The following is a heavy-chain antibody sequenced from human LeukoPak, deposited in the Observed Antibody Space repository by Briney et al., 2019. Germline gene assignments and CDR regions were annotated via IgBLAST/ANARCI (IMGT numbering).Heavy chain of an antibody. CDR2: IYHSGST. CDR1: GGSISSSNW. J-gene: IGHJ4*02. V-gene: IGHV4-4*02. CDR3: ARESVWRLLWFGETHEGSFDY. D-gene: IGHD3-10*01. Sequence: PSETLSLTCAVSGGSISSSNWWSWVRQPPGKGLEWIGEIYHSGSTNYNPSLKSRVTISVDKSKNQFSLKLSSVTAADTAVYYCARESVWRLLWFGETHEGSFDYWGQGTLVTVSS.